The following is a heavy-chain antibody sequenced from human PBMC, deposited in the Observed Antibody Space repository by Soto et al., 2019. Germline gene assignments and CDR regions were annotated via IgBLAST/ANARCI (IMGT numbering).Heavy chain of an antibody. Sequence: GESLKISCQGSGYSFTRYWIGWVRQLPGKGLEWMGIAYPGNSDVTYSPSFEGRVTISTDKSINTAYLQWRGLKASDTAMYYCARRGAGLDYWGQGTLVFVSA. CDR1: GYSFTRYW. CDR2: AYPGNSDV. V-gene: IGHV5-51*01. J-gene: IGHJ4*02. CDR3: ARRGAGLDY.